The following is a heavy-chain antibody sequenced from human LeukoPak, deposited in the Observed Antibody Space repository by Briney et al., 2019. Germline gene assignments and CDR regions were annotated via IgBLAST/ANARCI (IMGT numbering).Heavy chain of an antibody. V-gene: IGHV1-2*02. CDR3: ARDPIRGDGYNLDY. Sequence: GASVKVSCKASGYSFTSYYIHWVRQAPGQGLEWMACINLNTGGTEFAQKFQGRVTMTRDTSISTAYMELSSLRSDDTAVYYCARDPIRGDGYNLDYWGQGTLVTVSS. J-gene: IGHJ4*02. CDR1: GYSFTSYY. CDR2: INLNTGGT. D-gene: IGHD5-24*01.